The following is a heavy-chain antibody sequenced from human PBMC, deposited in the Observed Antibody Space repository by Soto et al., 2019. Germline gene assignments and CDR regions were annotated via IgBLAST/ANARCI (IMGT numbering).Heavy chain of an antibody. D-gene: IGHD3-3*01. J-gene: IGHJ4*02. Sequence: GGSLRLSCAASGFTFSSYSMNWVRQAPGKGLEWVSSISSSSSYIYYADSVKGRFTISRDNAKNSLYLQMNSLRAEDTAVYYCERDQSITIFGVVIHFDYWGRGTLVTVSS. CDR2: ISSSSSYI. CDR1: GFTFSSYS. V-gene: IGHV3-21*01. CDR3: ERDQSITIFGVVIHFDY.